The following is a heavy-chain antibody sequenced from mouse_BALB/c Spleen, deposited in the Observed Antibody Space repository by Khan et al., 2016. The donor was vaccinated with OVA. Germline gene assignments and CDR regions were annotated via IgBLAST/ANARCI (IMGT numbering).Heavy chain of an antibody. CDR1: GFSLSAYG. J-gene: IGHJ4*01. Sequence: QVQLQQSGPGLVAPSQNLSITCTVSGFSLSAYGVSWIRQPPGKGLEWLGVIWGGGSTSYNSALKSRLSISTDNSTSHVFLIMSSLQSDDAAMVFWAKGFWSYYYSLDYWGQGTSVTVSS. V-gene: IGHV2-6-5*01. CDR2: IWGGGST. CDR3: AKGFWSYYYSLDY.